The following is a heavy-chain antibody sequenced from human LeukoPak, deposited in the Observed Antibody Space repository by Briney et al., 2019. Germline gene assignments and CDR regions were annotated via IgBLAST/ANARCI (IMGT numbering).Heavy chain of an antibody. V-gene: IGHV1-69*13. CDR2: IIPIFGTA. D-gene: IGHD5-12*01. CDR1: GGTFSSYA. J-gene: IGHJ4*02. Sequence: GASVRVSCKASGGTFSSYAISWVRQAPGQGLEWMGGIIPIFGTANYAQKFQGRVTITADESTSTAYMELSSLRSEDTAVYYCARDAGGYDFKYWGQGTLVTVSS. CDR3: ARDAGGYDFKY.